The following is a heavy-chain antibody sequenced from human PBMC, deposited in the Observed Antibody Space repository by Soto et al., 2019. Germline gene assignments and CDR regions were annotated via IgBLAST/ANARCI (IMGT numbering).Heavy chain of an antibody. V-gene: IGHV1-18*01. J-gene: IGHJ5*01. Sequence: QVQLVQSGAEVRKPGASVKVSCKASGYTFSSHGIIWVRQAPGQGLEWMGWISGYTGNAKYAQRFQGRVTMTTDTSTSTVYMDLRSLGSDDSAVYYCAREGSYGWYDCWGQGILVTVAS. D-gene: IGHD2-15*01. CDR1: GYTFSSHG. CDR2: ISGYTGNA. CDR3: AREGSYGWYDC.